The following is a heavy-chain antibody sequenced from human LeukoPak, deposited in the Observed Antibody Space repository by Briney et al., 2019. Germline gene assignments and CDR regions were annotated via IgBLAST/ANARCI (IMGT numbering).Heavy chain of an antibody. Sequence: GTSLRLSCAASGFTFSNYAMHWVRQAPGKGLEWVAVVSAAGTNKYYVDSVKGRFTISRDNSKNTLYLQMNSLRAEDTAVYYCARGQGYYDSSGYYVYFDYWGQGTLVTVSS. CDR1: GFTFSNYA. D-gene: IGHD3-22*01. J-gene: IGHJ4*02. CDR2: VSAAGTNK. CDR3: ARGQGYYDSSGYYVYFDY. V-gene: IGHV3-30*04.